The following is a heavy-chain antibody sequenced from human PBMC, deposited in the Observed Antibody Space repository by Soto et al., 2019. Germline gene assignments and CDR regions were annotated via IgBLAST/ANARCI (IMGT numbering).Heavy chain of an antibody. CDR1: GFTFSSYA. Sequence: GGSLRLSCAASGFTFSSYAMSWVRQAPGKGLEWVSAISGSGGSTYYADSVKGRFTISRDNSKNTLYLQMNSLRAEDTAVYYCAKVDIVATIRFRDYWGQGTLVTVSS. CDR3: AKVDIVATIRFRDY. V-gene: IGHV3-23*01. CDR2: ISGSGGST. J-gene: IGHJ4*02. D-gene: IGHD5-12*01.